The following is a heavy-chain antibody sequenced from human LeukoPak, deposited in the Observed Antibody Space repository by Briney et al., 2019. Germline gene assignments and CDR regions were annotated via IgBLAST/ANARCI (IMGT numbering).Heavy chain of an antibody. CDR1: GFTFSGYS. CDR3: ARELGLNDPFDY. Sequence: PGGSLRLSCAASGFTFSGYSMHWVRQAPGKGLEYVSAIGSDGGSTSYANSVKDRFTISRDNYKNTLYLQMGSLRAEDMAVYYCARELGLNDPFDYWGQGTLVTVSS. V-gene: IGHV3-64*01. CDR2: IGSDGGST. J-gene: IGHJ4*02. D-gene: IGHD6-6*01.